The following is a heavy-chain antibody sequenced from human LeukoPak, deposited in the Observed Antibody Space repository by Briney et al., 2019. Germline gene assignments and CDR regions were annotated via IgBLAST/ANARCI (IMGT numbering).Heavy chain of an antibody. CDR3: AKVAVRSGTYYREYFDY. D-gene: IGHD1-26*01. J-gene: IGHJ4*02. V-gene: IGHV3-23*01. CDR1: GFTFSSYA. Sequence: GGSLRLSCAASGFTFSSYAMSWVRQAPGKGLEWVSVISGSGGSTYYAHSVRGRFTISRDNSKNTLYLQMNSLRAEDTAVYYCAKVAVRSGTYYREYFDYWGQGTLVTVSS. CDR2: ISGSGGST.